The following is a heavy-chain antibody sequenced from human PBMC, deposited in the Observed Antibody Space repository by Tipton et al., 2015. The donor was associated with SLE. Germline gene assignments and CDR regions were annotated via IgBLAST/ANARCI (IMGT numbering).Heavy chain of an antibody. CDR1: GFTFSDYY. CDR2: ISSSSSYT. Sequence: GSLRLSCAASGFTFSDYYMSWIRQAPGKGLEWVSYISSSSSYTNYADSVKGRFTISRDNAKNSLYLQMNSLRAEDTAVYYCARRFDFWSGCHDYYYYYMDGWGKGTTVTVTS. J-gene: IGHJ6*03. D-gene: IGHD3-3*01. V-gene: IGHV3-11*06. CDR3: ARRFDFWSGCHDYYYYYMDG.